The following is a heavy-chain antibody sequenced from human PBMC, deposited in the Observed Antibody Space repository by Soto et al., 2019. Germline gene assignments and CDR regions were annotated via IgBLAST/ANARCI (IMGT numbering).Heavy chain of an antibody. V-gene: IGHV4-59*01. CDR2: IYYSGST. J-gene: IGHJ6*03. CDR1: GGSISSYY. CDR3: ARDQAEWGSGSYYRTYYMDV. Sequence: QVQLQESGPGLVKPSETLSLTCTVSGGSISSYYWSWIRQPPGKGLEWIGYIYYSGSTNYNPSLKSRVTISVDTSKNQFSLKLSSVTAADTAVYYCARDQAEWGSGSYYRTYYMDVWGKGTTVTVSS. D-gene: IGHD3-10*01.